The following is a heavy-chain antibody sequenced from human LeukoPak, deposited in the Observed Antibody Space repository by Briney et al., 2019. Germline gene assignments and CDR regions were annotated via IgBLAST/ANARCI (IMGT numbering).Heavy chain of an antibody. CDR1: GFTFDDYA. V-gene: IGHV3-9*01. Sequence: GGSLRLSCAASGFTFDDYAMHWVRQAPGKGLEWVSGISWNSGSIGYADSVKGRFTISRDNAKNSLYLQMNSLRAEDTAVYYCARDVYSSGWYDPFDYWGQGTLVTVSS. CDR2: ISWNSGSI. CDR3: ARDVYSSGWYDPFDY. J-gene: IGHJ4*02. D-gene: IGHD6-19*01.